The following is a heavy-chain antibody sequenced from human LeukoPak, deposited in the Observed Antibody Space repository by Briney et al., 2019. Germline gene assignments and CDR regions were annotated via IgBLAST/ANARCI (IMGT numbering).Heavy chain of an antibody. CDR2: IYYSGST. D-gene: IGHD3-10*01. CDR3: ASFTMVRGAAGGD. J-gene: IGHJ4*02. CDR1: GGPISSSSYY. V-gene: IGHV4-39*01. Sequence: SETLSLTCTVSGGPISSSSYYWGWIRQPPGKGLEWIGSIYYSGSTYYNPSLKSRVTISVDTSKNQFSLKLSSVTAADTAVYYCASFTMVRGAAGGDWGQGTLVTVSS.